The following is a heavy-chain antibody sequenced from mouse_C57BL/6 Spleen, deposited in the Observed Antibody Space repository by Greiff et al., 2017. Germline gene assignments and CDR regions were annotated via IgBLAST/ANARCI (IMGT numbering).Heavy chain of an antibody. CDR3: ARGGGDY. V-gene: IGHV5-17*01. J-gene: IGHJ2*01. CDR1: GFTFSDYG. Sequence: EVPVVESGGGLVKPGGSLKLSCAASGFTFSDYGMHWVRQAPEKGLEWVAYISSGSSTIYYADTVKGRFTISRDNAKNALFLQRTSLRSEDTAMYYCARGGGDYWGQGTTLTVSS. CDR2: ISSGSSTI.